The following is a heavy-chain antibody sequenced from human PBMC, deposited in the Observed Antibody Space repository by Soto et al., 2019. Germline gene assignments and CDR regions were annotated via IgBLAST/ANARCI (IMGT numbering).Heavy chain of an antibody. J-gene: IGHJ6*02. V-gene: IGHV1-69*01. CDR1: GGTFNKFA. CDR2: TIPFLGSS. Sequence: QVQLVQSGAEVKKPGSSVKVSCEASGGTFNKFAISWVRQAPGQGLEWLGWTIPFLGSSNYAQKFQGRVTITADESANTAYMQRSGLRSEDPAIYYCARGGTSYGDDVWEASYSNGFDVWGQGTTVTVSS. D-gene: IGHD3-16*01. CDR3: ARGGTSYGDDVWEASYSNGFDV.